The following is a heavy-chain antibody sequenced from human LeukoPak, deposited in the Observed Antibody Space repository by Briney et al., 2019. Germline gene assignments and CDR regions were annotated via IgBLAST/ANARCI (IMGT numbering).Heavy chain of an antibody. J-gene: IGHJ5*02. Sequence: SETLSLTCTVSGASISSGSYYWAWIRQPPGKGLEWIASVHYTGSTYFNPSLKSRVTISVDTSKKQFSLNLNSVTAADTGVEFLGRDPRQEGGFLKATNWFDPWGQGTLVTVSS. V-gene: IGHV4-39*07. D-gene: IGHD3-3*01. CDR3: GRDPRQEGGFLKATNWFDP. CDR2: VHYTGST. CDR1: GASISSGSYY.